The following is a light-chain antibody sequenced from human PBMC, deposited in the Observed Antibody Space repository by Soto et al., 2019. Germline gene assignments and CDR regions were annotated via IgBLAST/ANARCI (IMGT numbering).Light chain of an antibody. CDR3: QQYNSYPT. Sequence: DIPMTQSPSTLSASVGDRVTITCRASQSISSWLAWYQQKPGKAPKLLIYDASSLESGVPSRFSGSGSGTEFTLTISSLQPDDFATYCCQQYNSYPTFGQGTKVEIK. CDR1: QSISSW. V-gene: IGKV1-5*01. CDR2: DAS. J-gene: IGKJ1*01.